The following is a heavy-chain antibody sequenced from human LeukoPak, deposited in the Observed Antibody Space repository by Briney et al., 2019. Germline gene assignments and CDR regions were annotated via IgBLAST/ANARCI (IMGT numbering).Heavy chain of an antibody. CDR1: GYTFTSYA. J-gene: IGHJ6*03. V-gene: IGHV1-18*01. CDR3: ARVVGLTGYSSTWYSGYYYYMDV. CDR2: ISTYNCNT. D-gene: IGHD6-13*01. Sequence: ASVKVSCKASGYTFTSYAISWVRQAPGQGLEWMGWISTYNCNTNYAQKFQGRVTLTTDTSTSTAYMELSSLRSEDTAVYYCARVVGLTGYSSTWYSGYYYYMDVWGKGTTVTVSS.